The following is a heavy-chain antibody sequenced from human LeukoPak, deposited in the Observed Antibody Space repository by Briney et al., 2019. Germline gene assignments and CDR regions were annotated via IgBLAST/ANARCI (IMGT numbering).Heavy chain of an antibody. CDR2: TRDKAHSYTT. D-gene: IGHD2-15*01. CDR3: ARGFGSSGTCYVGDY. V-gene: IGHV3-72*01. CDR1: GSTFSSYW. J-gene: IGHJ4*02. Sequence: PGGSLRLSCAASGSTFSSYWMHWVRQAPGKGLEWVGRTRDKAHSYTTEYAASVKGRFSISRDASKNSLYLQMNSLKIEDTAVYYCARGFGSSGTCYVGDYWGQGTLATVSS.